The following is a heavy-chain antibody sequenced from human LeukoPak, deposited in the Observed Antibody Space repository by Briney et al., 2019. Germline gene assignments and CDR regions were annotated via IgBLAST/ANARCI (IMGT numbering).Heavy chain of an antibody. Sequence: SETLSLTCTVFGDSVSSSNYYWAWFRQPPGKGLDWIGSLYYDGRTYYSPSLESRVTVSVDTSKNQFALKLTSVTAADTAVYYCVRRRGKWDVNRFDPWGPGTLVTVSS. J-gene: IGHJ5*02. V-gene: IGHV4-39*01. CDR1: GDSVSSSNYY. CDR3: VRRRGKWDVNRFDP. CDR2: LYYDGRT. D-gene: IGHD1-26*01.